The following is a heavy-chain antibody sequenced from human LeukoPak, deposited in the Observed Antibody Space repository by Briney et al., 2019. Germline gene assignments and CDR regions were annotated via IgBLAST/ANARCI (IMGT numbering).Heavy chain of an antibody. Sequence: SETLSLTCTVSGGSISSHYWSWMRQPPGKGLEWIGYIYYSGSTNYNPSLKSRVTISVDTSKNQFSLKLSSVTAADTAVYYCARAPGYDGSGSYYYFDYWGQGTLVTVSS. J-gene: IGHJ4*02. CDR2: IYYSGST. V-gene: IGHV4-59*11. CDR3: ARAPGYDGSGSYYYFDY. CDR1: GGSISSHY. D-gene: IGHD3-10*01.